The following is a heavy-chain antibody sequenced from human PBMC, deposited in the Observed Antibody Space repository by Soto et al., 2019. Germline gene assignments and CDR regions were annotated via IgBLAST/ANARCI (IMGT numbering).Heavy chain of an antibody. CDR1: GYTFTSYG. V-gene: IGHV1-18*01. Sequence: ASVKVSCKASGYTFTSYGISWVRQAPGQGLEWLGWISAYNGNTNYAQKLQGRVTMTTDTSTSTAYMELRSLRSDDTAVYYCARGDRERITIFGVVRYGMDVWGQATTVTVSS. CDR2: ISAYNGNT. D-gene: IGHD3-3*01. CDR3: ARGDRERITIFGVVRYGMDV. J-gene: IGHJ6*02.